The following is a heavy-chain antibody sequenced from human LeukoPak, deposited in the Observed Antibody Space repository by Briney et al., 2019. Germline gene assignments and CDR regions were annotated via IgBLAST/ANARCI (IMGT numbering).Heavy chain of an antibody. V-gene: IGHV4-34*01. CDR3: ARPYGSGSYYTPFDY. Sequence: SETLSLTCAVYGGSFSGYYWSWIRQPPGKGLEWIGEINHSGSTNYNPSLKSRVTISVDTSKNQFSLKLSSVTAADTAVYYCARPYGSGSYYTPFDYWGQGTLVTVSS. J-gene: IGHJ4*02. CDR2: INHSGST. D-gene: IGHD3-10*01. CDR1: GGSFSGYY.